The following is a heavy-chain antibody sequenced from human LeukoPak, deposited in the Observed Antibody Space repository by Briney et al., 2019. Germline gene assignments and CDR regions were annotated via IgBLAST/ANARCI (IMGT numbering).Heavy chain of an antibody. CDR1: GFTFSSYA. D-gene: IGHD4-17*01. J-gene: IGHJ4*02. CDR2: ISSNGGST. V-gene: IGHV3-64D*06. Sequence: GSLRLSCSASGFTFSSYAMHWVRQAPGKGLEYVSAISSNGGSTYYADSVKGRFTISRDNSKNTLYLQMSSLRAEDTAVYYCVKEYGDYEFDYWGQGTLVTVSS. CDR3: VKEYGDYEFDY.